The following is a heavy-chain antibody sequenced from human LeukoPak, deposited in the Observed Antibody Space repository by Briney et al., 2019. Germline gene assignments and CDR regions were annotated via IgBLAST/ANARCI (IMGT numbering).Heavy chain of an antibody. D-gene: IGHD6-19*01. CDR3: AKKGSSGWLDWFDP. CDR2: IFHSGNT. CDR1: GYSISSNYY. J-gene: IGHJ5*02. Sequence: SETLSLTCTVSGYSISSNYYWGWIRQPPGQRLEWIGSIFHSGNTYYNPSLKSRVTISVDTSKNQFSLKSSSVTAADTAVYYCAKKGSSGWLDWFDPWGQGTLVTVSS. V-gene: IGHV4-38-2*02.